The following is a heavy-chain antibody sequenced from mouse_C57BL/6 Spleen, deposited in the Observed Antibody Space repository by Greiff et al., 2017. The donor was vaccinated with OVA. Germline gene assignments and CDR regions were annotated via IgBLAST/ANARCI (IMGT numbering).Heavy chain of an antibody. CDR1: GYTFTSYT. D-gene: IGHD2-1*01. V-gene: IGHV1-4*01. Sequence: QVQLQQSGAELARPGASVKMSCKASGYTFTSYTMHWVKQRPGQGLEWIGYINPSSGYTKYNQKFKDKATLTADKSSSTAYMQLSSLTSEDSAVYYCAREDYGKDWYFDVWGTGTTVTVSS. J-gene: IGHJ1*03. CDR2: INPSSGYT. CDR3: AREDYGKDWYFDV.